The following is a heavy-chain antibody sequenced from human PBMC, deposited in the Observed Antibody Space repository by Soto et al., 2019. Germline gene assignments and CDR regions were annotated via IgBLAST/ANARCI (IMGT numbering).Heavy chain of an antibody. D-gene: IGHD3-3*01. CDR3: ARLLVEMATLHDFGIDY. CDR1: GGSISSGGYY. CDR2: IYYSGST. V-gene: IGHV4-31*03. Sequence: QVQLQESGPGLVKPSQTLSLTCTVSGGSISSGGYYWSWIRQHPGKGLEWIGYIYYSGSTYYNPSLKSRVTISVDTSKNQCSRKVSAVAAADTAVYYCARLLVEMATLHDFGIDYWGQGTLVTVSS. J-gene: IGHJ4*02.